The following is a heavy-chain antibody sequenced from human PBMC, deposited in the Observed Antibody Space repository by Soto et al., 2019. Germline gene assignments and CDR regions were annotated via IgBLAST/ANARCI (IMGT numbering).Heavy chain of an antibody. J-gene: IGHJ6*02. CDR1: GFTFSDYY. CDR3: ARQKDSSGYYYYYYGMDV. D-gene: IGHD3-22*01. V-gene: IGHV3-11*04. Sequence: GGSLRLSCAASGFTFSDYYMSWIRQAPGKGLEWVSYISSSSSTIYYADSVKGRFTISRDNAKNSLYLQMNSLRDEDTAVYYCARQKDSSGYYYYYYGMDVWGQGTTVTVSS. CDR2: ISSSSSTI.